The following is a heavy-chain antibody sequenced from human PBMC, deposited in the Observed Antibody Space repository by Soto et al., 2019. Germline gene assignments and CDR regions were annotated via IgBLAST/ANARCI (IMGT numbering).Heavy chain of an antibody. J-gene: IGHJ4*02. D-gene: IGHD2-2*01. Sequence: HPGGSLRLSCAASGFTFSSYAMSWVRQAPGKGLEWVSVISGSGGSTNYADSVKGRFTISRDNSKNTLFLQMNSLRAEDTAVYYCAKPNLYCSSTSCYDYWGQGTLVTVSS. CDR3: AKPNLYCSSTSCYDY. CDR1: GFTFSSYA. V-gene: IGHV3-23*01. CDR2: ISGSGGST.